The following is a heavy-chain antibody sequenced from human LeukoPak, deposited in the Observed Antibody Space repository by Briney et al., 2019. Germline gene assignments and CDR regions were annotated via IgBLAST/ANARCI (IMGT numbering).Heavy chain of an antibody. J-gene: IGHJ6*03. D-gene: IGHD3-3*01. V-gene: IGHV4-59*01. CDR1: AGSISSYY. CDR3: ARAQYYGLSSGYTGGFYYMVV. CDR2: ISHSGRT. Sequence: PSETLSLTCTVYAGSISSYYWSCLRQPPGKGLEWIGYISHSGRTTYNHSLKSRLTISVDMSKKQFSLDLNSVTTADTAVYYCARAQYYGLSSGYTGGFYYMVVWGKGTTVSVSS.